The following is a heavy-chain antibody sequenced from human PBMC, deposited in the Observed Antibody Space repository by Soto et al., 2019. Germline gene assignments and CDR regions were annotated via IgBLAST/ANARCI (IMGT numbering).Heavy chain of an antibody. J-gene: IGHJ6*02. Sequence: GGSLRLSCAASGFTFSSYGMHWVRQAPGKGLEWVTVISYDGSDKYYADSLKGRVTVSRDNSKNTLYLHMDSLRTEDTAIYYCARDRGAGRENYFGMDVWGQGTTVTVSS. CDR1: GFTFSSYG. CDR2: ISYDGSDK. D-gene: IGHD3-10*01. V-gene: IGHV3-30*19. CDR3: ARDRGAGRENYFGMDV.